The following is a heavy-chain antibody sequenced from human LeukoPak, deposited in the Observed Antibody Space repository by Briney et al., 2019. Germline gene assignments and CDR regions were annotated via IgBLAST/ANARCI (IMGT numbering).Heavy chain of an antibody. Sequence: SETLSLTCAVYGGSFTDYYWSWIRQPPGKGLEWIGEINHSGSTNYNPSLKSRVTISLDTSKNHFSLNLRSMQASDTAVYYCARAFCVGECFVLHIFFDSWGQGTLVTVSS. J-gene: IGHJ4*02. CDR2: INHSGST. CDR3: ARAFCVGECFVLHIFFDS. CDR1: GGSFTDYY. V-gene: IGHV4-34*01. D-gene: IGHD2-21*01.